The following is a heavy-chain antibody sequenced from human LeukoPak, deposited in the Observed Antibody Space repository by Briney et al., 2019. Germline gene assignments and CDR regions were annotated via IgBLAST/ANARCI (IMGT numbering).Heavy chain of an antibody. J-gene: IGHJ4*02. V-gene: IGHV3-53*01. D-gene: IGHD4-23*01. CDR3: AKDAPTVLILFDY. Sequence: GGSLRLSCAASGFTVSINYMSWVRQAPGKGLEWVSVIYSGGSTYYADSVKGRLTISRDNSKNTLYLQMNSLRAEDTAVYYCAKDAPTVLILFDYWGQGTLVTVSS. CDR2: IYSGGST. CDR1: GFTVSINY.